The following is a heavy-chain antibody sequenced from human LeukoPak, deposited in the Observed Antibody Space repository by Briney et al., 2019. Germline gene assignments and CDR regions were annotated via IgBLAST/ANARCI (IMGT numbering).Heavy chain of an antibody. CDR3: ARHRQVGKNCSGGSCYSDDY. CDR2: IYYSGST. CDR1: GGSISSSNYY. D-gene: IGHD2-15*01. Sequence: PSETLSLTCNVPGGSISSSNYYWGWIRQPPGKGLEWIGSIYYSGSTYYNPSLKSRVTISVDTSKNQFSLKLSSVTAADTAVYYCARHRQVGKNCSGGSCYSDDYWGQGTLVTVSS. J-gene: IGHJ4*02. V-gene: IGHV4-39*01.